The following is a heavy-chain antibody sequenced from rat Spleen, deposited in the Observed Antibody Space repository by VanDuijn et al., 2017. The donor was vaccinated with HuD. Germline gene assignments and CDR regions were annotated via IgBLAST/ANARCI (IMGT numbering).Heavy chain of an antibody. D-gene: IGHD1-2*01. CDR1: GFTFTNYD. J-gene: IGHJ3*01. CDR3: ARDYSNYIGPLYNWFAY. V-gene: IGHV5S13*01. Sequence: EVQLVESGGGLMQPGRSLKLSCAASGFTFTNYDMAWVRQAPTKGLEWIASISTGADNTYYRDSVKGRFTVSRDDANNTHYLQMDSLRSEDTATYYCARDYSNYIGPLYNWFAYWGQGTLVTVSS. CDR2: ISTGADNT.